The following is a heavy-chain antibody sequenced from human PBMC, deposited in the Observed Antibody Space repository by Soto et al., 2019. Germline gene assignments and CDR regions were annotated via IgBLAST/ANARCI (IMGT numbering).Heavy chain of an antibody. CDR1: GFAFSTYP. Sequence: GGSLRLSCTASGFAFSTYPLSWVRQAPGKGLEWVSALSGTGGAAYYPDSLKGRFTISRGNSKNTLYLQMNSLRAEDTAVYYCTRREEPTSIYYDFWSGPTPRTYGMDVWGQGTTVTVSS. V-gene: IGHV3-23*01. D-gene: IGHD3-3*01. CDR3: TRREEPTSIYYDFWSGPTPRTYGMDV. J-gene: IGHJ6*02. CDR2: LSGTGGAA.